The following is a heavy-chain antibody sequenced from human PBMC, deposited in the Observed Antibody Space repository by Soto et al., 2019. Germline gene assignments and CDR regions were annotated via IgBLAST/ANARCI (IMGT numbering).Heavy chain of an antibody. CDR3: ARDLGTSSRTFDY. CDR2: INPNSGGT. V-gene: IGHV1-2*04. D-gene: IGHD3-16*01. CDR1: GYTFTGYY. Sequence: ASVKVSCKASGYTFTGYYMHWVRQAPGQGLEWMGWINPNSGGTNYAQKFQGWVTMTRDRSISPAYMGLSRLRSDDTAVYYCARDLGTSSRTFDYWGQGTLVTVSS. J-gene: IGHJ4*02.